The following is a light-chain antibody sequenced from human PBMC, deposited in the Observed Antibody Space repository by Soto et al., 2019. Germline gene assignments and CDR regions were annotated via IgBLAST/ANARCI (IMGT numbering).Light chain of an antibody. CDR1: QSVSSTY. CDR3: RHYINSQWT. J-gene: IGKJ1*01. Sequence: EIVLMQSPGTLSLSPGERATLSCRPSQSVSSTYLDWYQQKPGQAPRLLIYAASSRATGIPDRFSGGASATDFTLTISRLEPEDFAVYYCRHYINSQWTFGQGTKVEIK. CDR2: AAS. V-gene: IGKV3-20*01.